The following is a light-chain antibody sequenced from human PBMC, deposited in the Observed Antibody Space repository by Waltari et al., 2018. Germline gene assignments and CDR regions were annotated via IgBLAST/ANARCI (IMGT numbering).Light chain of an antibody. V-gene: IGLV3-21*04. CDR3: LVWHSTTDHHGV. Sequence: SYVVPQSPSVSVAPVEPARITCRGDNIGSKSVHWYQQRPGQAPVLVISYDSDRPSGIPERFSGSNSGNTATLTISWVEADDEADYYCLVWHSTTDHHGVFGGGTKLTVL. CDR2: YDS. CDR1: NIGSKS. J-gene: IGLJ2*01.